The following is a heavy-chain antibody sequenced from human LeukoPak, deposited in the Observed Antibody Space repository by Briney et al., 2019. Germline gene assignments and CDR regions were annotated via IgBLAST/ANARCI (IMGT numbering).Heavy chain of an antibody. CDR2: ISASGGST. D-gene: IGHD2-15*01. V-gene: IGHV3-23*01. CDR3: AKTKLGYCSGGSCYSRHYRLDY. CDR1: GFTFSSYA. Sequence: GGSLGLSCATSGFTFSSYAISWVRQAPGKGLEWVSAISASGGSTYYADSVKGRFTISRDNSKNTLYLQMDSLRAEDTAVYYCAKTKLGYCSGGSCYSRHYRLDYWGQGTLVTVSS. J-gene: IGHJ4*02.